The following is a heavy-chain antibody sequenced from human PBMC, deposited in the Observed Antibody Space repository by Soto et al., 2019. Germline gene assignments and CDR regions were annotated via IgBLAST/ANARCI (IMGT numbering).Heavy chain of an antibody. CDR1: GGSISSYY. D-gene: IGHD1-26*01. CDR2: IYTSGST. V-gene: IGHV4-4*07. J-gene: IGHJ6*02. Sequence: QVQLQESGPGLVKPSETLSLTCTVSGGSISSYYWSWIRQPAGKGLEWIGRIYTSGSTNYTPSLKSRVTMSVDTSKNQFSLKLSSVTAADTAVYYCARESGAGGSPRVYYYYYGMDVWGQGPTVTVSS. CDR3: ARESGAGGSPRVYYYYYGMDV.